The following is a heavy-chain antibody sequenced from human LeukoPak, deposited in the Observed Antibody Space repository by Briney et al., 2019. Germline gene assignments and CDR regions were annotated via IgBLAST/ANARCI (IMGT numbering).Heavy chain of an antibody. CDR2: DGSTK. Sequence: PGRSLRLSCAASGFTLSSFSMHWVRQAPGKGLEWVAYDGSTKNYADSVKGRFTISRDNSKNTLYLQMNSLRTEDTAVYYCARDPDRLLMFGMDVWGQGTTVTVSS. D-gene: IGHD3-9*01. V-gene: IGHV3-30-3*01. J-gene: IGHJ6*02. CDR1: GFTLSSFS. CDR3: ARDPDRLLMFGMDV.